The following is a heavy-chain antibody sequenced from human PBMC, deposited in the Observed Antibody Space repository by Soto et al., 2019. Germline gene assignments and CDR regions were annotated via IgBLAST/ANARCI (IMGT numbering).Heavy chain of an antibody. CDR3: ARHEQRESDPFDY. V-gene: IGHV6-1*01. J-gene: IGHJ4*02. CDR1: GDTVSSHSAT. Sequence: QLQQSGPGLVKPSQTLSLTCAISGDTVSSHSATWNWIRQSPSSGLEWLGRTYYRSQWYSDYALSVKSRITINPDTTPNHFSLHLNSVTPEDTAVYYCARHEQRESDPFDYGGQGTLVTVSS. CDR2: TYYRSQWYS.